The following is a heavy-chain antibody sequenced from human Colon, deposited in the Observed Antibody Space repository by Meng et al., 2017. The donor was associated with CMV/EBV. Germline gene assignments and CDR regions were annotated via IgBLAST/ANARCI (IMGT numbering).Heavy chain of an antibody. V-gene: IGHV3-48*03. D-gene: IGHD5-24*01. J-gene: IGHJ4*02. CDR1: GFTFSSHD. CDR3: ARDQMGIIDFDY. Sequence: LTCAASGFTFSSHDMNWVRQAPGEGLEWVSYIGIHDTVTSYADSVKGRFTISRDNAKNSLYLQMNSLRSEDTAVYYCARDQMGIIDFDYWGQGALVTVSS. CDR2: IGIHDTVT.